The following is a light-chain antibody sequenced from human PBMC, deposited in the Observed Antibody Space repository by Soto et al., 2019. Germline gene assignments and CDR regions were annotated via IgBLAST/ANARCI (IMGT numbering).Light chain of an antibody. Sequence: QSVLTQPPSASGTPGQRVTISCSGSSSKIGSNTVNWYQQLPGTAPKLLIYSNNQRPSGVPDRFSGSKSGTSASLAISWLQSEDEADYYCAAWDDSLGYVFGTGTKVTVL. CDR2: SNN. V-gene: IGLV1-44*01. J-gene: IGLJ1*01. CDR3: AAWDDSLGYV. CDR1: SSKIGSNT.